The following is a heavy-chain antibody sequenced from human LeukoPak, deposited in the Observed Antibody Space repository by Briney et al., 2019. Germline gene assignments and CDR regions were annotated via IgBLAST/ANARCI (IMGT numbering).Heavy chain of an antibody. V-gene: IGHV3-23*01. J-gene: IGHJ6*02. CDR1: GFTFSSYA. Sequence: GGSLRLSCAASGFTFSSYAMSWVRQAPGKGLEWVSAISGSGGSTYYADSVKGRFTISRDNSKNTLYLQMNSLRAEDTAVYYCAKDLGSMGYYYYGMDVWGQGTTVTVSS. D-gene: IGHD3-10*01. CDR3: AKDLGSMGYYYYGMDV. CDR2: ISGSGGST.